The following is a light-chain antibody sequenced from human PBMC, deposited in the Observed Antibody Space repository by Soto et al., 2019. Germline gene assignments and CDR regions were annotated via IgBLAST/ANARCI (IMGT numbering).Light chain of an antibody. Sequence: EIVLTQSPVTLSLSPGGRATLSCRASQSVSSYLAWYQQKPGQAPRLLIYDASNRATGIPARFSGSGSGTDFSLTISSLEPEDSAVYYCQHRRTFGPGTKVHIK. CDR2: DAS. CDR1: QSVSSY. J-gene: IGKJ3*01. CDR3: QHRRT. V-gene: IGKV3-11*01.